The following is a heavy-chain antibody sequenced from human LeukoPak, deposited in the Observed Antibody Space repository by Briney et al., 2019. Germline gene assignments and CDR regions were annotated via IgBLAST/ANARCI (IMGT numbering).Heavy chain of an antibody. CDR1: GGSISSGSYY. CDR3: ARGLAIRYYYYYMDV. Sequence: SETLSLTCTVSGGSISSGSYYWSWIRQPAGKGLEWIGRIYTSGSTNYIPSLKSRVTISVDTSKNHFSLKLSSVTAADTAVYYCARGLAIRYYYYYMDVWGKGTTVTVSS. CDR2: IYTSGST. D-gene: IGHD3-16*01. V-gene: IGHV4-61*02. J-gene: IGHJ6*03.